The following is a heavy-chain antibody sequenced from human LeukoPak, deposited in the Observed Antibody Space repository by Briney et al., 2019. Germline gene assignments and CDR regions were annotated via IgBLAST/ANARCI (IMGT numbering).Heavy chain of an antibody. V-gene: IGHV4-39*01. D-gene: IGHD3-16*01. Sequence: SETPSLTRSISGDSITTNSYWWGWIRQSPGKGLEWIGSIYSSGNSYYNPSLKTRATISPDTSKNQYSLRLTSVTAADTAIYYCARRGIWDLQIGNWFDPWGQGILVIVSS. CDR1: GDSITTNSYW. J-gene: IGHJ5*02. CDR2: IYSSGNS. CDR3: ARRGIWDLQIGNWFDP.